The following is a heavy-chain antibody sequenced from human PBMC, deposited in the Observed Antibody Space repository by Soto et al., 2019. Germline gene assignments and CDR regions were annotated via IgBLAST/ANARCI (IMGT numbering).Heavy chain of an antibody. CDR1: GGTFSSYA. V-gene: IGHV1-69*13. D-gene: IGHD3-10*01. Sequence: ASVKVSCKASGGTFSSYAISWVRQAPGQGLEWMGGIIPIFGTANYARKFQGRVTITADESTSTAYMELSSLRSEDTAVYYCARSHLRRNGSGSYHYGMDVWGQGTTVPVSS. J-gene: IGHJ6*02. CDR2: IIPIFGTA. CDR3: ARSHLRRNGSGSYHYGMDV.